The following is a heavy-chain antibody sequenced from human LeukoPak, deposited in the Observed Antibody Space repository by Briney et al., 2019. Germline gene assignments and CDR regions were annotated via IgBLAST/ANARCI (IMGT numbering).Heavy chain of an antibody. Sequence: PSETLSLTCTVSGGSISSSSYYWGWIRQPPGEGLEWIGSIYYSGSTNYNPSLKSRVTISVDTSKNQFSLKLSSVTAADTAVYYCARARNYYDSSGYYHSYWYFDLWGRGTLVTVSS. CDR2: IYYSGST. V-gene: IGHV4-39*07. CDR1: GGSISSSSYY. D-gene: IGHD3-22*01. J-gene: IGHJ2*01. CDR3: ARARNYYDSSGYYHSYWYFDL.